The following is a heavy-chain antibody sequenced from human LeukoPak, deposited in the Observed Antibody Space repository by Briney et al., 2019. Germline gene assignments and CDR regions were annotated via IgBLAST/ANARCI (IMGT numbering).Heavy chain of an antibody. CDR3: ARVHPEYSSSPDLDY. CDR1: GFMFSSYG. Sequence: GGSLRLSCTASGFMFSSYGMHWVRQAPGKGLDWMAYIQHDGSGQFYADSVKGRFTISRDNAKNSLYLQMNSLRAEDTAVYYCARVHPEYSSSPDLDYWGQGTLVTVSS. D-gene: IGHD6-6*01. V-gene: IGHV3-30*02. J-gene: IGHJ4*02. CDR2: IQHDGSGQ.